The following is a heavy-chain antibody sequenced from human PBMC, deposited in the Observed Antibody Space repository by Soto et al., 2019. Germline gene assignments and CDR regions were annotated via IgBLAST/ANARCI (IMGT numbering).Heavy chain of an antibody. CDR2: ISSSSSYI. CDR1: GFTFRSYS. CDR3: ARGHPLLTWIFDY. V-gene: IGHV3-21*01. Sequence: EVQLVESGAGLVKPGGSLRLSCAASGFTFRSYSMNWVRQAPGKGLEWVSSISSSSSYIYYADSVKGRFTISRDNAKNSLYLQMNSLRAEDTAVYYCARGHPLLTWIFDYWGQGTLVTVSS. J-gene: IGHJ4*02. D-gene: IGHD1-1*01.